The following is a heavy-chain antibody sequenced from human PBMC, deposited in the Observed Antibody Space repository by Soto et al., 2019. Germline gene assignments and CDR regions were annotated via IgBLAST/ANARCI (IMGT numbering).Heavy chain of an antibody. CDR3: ARGLGAYYIDG. J-gene: IGHJ6*03. Sequence: QVQLRQWGAGLLKPSETLSLTCAVYSGSFSGYYWSWIRQPPGKGLEWIGEINHSVSNNYNPSLESRVTISVDTSKNQFSLRLSSVTAADTARYYCARGLGAYYIDGWGKGTTITVSS. V-gene: IGHV4-34*01. CDR2: INHSVSN. CDR1: SGSFSGYY. D-gene: IGHD3-16*01.